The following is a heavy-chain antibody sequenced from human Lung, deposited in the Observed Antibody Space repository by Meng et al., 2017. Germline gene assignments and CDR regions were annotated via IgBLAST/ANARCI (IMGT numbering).Heavy chain of an antibody. Sequence: GRLQEGGPGVGEPSGTLSLTCAVSGGSISSDNWWSWVRQPPGKGLEWIGEIYHSGSTNYNPSLKSRITISVDKPKNQFSLTLGSVTAADTAVYYCTKNDFYCLGYWGQGTLVTVSS. CDR3: TKNDFYCLGY. D-gene: IGHD2-21*01. J-gene: IGHJ4*02. CDR2: IYHSGST. CDR1: GGSISSDNW. V-gene: IGHV4-4*02.